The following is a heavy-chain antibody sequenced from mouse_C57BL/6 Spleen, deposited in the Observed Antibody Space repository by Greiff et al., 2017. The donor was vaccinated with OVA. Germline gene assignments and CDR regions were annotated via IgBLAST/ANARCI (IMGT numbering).Heavy chain of an antibody. Sequence: EVQLQQSGPGLVKPSQSLSLTCSVTGYSFTSGYYWNCIRQFPGNKLEWMGYISYDGSNNYNPSLKNRISITRDTSKNQFFLKLNSVTTEDTATYYCARDDNYAWFAYWGQGTLVTVSA. V-gene: IGHV3-6*01. J-gene: IGHJ3*01. CDR3: ARDDNYAWFAY. CDR1: GYSFTSGYY. CDR2: ISYDGSN. D-gene: IGHD2-12*01.